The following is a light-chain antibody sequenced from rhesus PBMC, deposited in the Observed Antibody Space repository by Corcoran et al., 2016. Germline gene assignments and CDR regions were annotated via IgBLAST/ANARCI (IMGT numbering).Light chain of an antibody. Sequence: QSALTQPASVSGSPGQSITVSCTGTSSDVGNSAYVSWYQQHPGEAPKLMIYDVNRRPSGVSHRFSGSRSGNTASLTISGLQAEDEAEYYCCSSASSGTSFYVFGTGTKVTVL. CDR2: DVN. CDR1: SSDVGNSAY. V-gene: IGLV2-19*01. J-gene: IGLJ6*01. CDR3: CSSASSGTSFYV.